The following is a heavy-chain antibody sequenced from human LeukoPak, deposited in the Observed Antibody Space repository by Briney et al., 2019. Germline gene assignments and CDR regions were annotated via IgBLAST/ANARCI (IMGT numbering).Heavy chain of an antibody. CDR2: ISACNGNT. CDR3: ARVDDSSGFSAY. D-gene: IGHD3-22*01. Sequence: ASVKVSCKASGYTFTSYGISWVRQAPGQGLEWMGWISACNGNTNYAQKLQGRVTMTTDTPTSTAYMELRSLRSDDTAVYYCARVDDSSGFSAYWGQGTLVTVSS. CDR1: GYTFTSYG. J-gene: IGHJ4*02. V-gene: IGHV1-18*01.